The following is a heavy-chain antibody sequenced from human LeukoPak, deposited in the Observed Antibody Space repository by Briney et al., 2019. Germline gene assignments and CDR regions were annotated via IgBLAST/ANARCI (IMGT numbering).Heavy chain of an antibody. CDR3: ARLTLGALDY. V-gene: IGHV4-34*01. D-gene: IGHD1-26*01. CDR1: TGSFSGHY. CDR2: INHSGST. Sequence: SESLSLTCAIYTGSFSGHYWSWIRQPPGKGLEWLGEINHSGSTNYNPSLKSRVTISIDTSKIQFSLKLNSVTAADTAVYYCARLTLGALDYWGQGTLVTVSS. J-gene: IGHJ4*02.